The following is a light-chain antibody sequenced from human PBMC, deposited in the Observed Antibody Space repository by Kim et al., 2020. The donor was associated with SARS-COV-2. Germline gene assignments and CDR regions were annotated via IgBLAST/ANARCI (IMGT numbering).Light chain of an antibody. CDR2: QDS. CDR3: QAWDTSTTGI. V-gene: IGLV3-1*01. J-gene: IGLJ1*01. Sequence: SPGQTARITCSGDGLGAKFACWYRQRPGQSPVLLIYQDSKRPSGISERFSGSSSGNTATLTISGTQAIDEGDYYCQAWDTSTTGIFGTGTKVTVL. CDR1: GLGAKF.